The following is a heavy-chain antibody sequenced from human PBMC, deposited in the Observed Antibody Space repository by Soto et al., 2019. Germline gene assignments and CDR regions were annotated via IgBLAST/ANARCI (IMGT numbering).Heavy chain of an antibody. CDR3: ARGVVVAGLSDAFDI. CDR2: INHSGST. D-gene: IGHD2-15*01. J-gene: IGHJ3*02. Sequence: SETLSLTCAVYGGSFSGYYWSWIRQPPGKGLEWIGEINHSGSTNYNPSLKSRVTISVDTSKNQFSLKLSSVTAADTAVYYCARGVVVAGLSDAFDIWGQGTMVTVS. V-gene: IGHV4-34*01. CDR1: GGSFSGYY.